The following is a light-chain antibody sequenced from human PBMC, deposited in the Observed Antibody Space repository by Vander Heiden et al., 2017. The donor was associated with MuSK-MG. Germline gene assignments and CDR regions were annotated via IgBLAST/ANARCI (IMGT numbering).Light chain of an antibody. Sequence: QAGLTQPPSVSKGLRQTATLTCTGNSNNVGNQGAAWLQQHQGHPPKLLSYRNNNRPSGISERLSASRSGNTASLTITGLQPEDEADDDCSAWDSSLSVWVFGGGTKLTVL. CDR1: SNNVGNQG. J-gene: IGLJ3*02. V-gene: IGLV10-54*01. CDR3: SAWDSSLSVWV. CDR2: RNN.